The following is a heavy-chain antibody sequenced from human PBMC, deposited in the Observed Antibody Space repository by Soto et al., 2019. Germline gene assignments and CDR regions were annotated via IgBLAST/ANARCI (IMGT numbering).Heavy chain of an antibody. CDR3: ARHYSNYDAPDAFDI. Sequence: GASVKVSCKASGGTFSSYTISWVRQAPGQGLEWMGRIIPILGIANYAQKFQGRVTITADKSTSTAYMELGSLRSEYTAVYYCARHYSNYDAPDAFDIWGQGTMVTVSS. V-gene: IGHV1-69*02. D-gene: IGHD4-4*01. CDR2: IIPILGIA. J-gene: IGHJ3*02. CDR1: GGTFSSYT.